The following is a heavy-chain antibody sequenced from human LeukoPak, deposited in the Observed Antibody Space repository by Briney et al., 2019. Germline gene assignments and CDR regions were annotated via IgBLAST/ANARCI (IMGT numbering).Heavy chain of an antibody. CDR1: GYTFTGYY. CDR3: ARDQASYGFDY. Sequence: ASVKVSCKASGYTFTGYYMHWVRQAPGQRLEWMGWINPNSGGTNYAQRFQGRVTMTRDTSISTAYMELSRLRSDDTAVYYCARDQASYGFDYWGQGTLVTVSS. V-gene: IGHV1-2*02. J-gene: IGHJ4*02. D-gene: IGHD5-18*01. CDR2: INPNSGGT.